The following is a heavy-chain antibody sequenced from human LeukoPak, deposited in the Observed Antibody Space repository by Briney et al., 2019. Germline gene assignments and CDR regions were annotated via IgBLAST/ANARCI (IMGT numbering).Heavy chain of an antibody. CDR2: IIHSGST. V-gene: IGHV4-34*01. CDR3: ARGRGYYDRSGYYY. D-gene: IGHD3-22*01. Sequence: SETLSLTCAVYGGSFSGYYWSGIREPPERGLEWIGEIIHSGSTNYNPSLKSRVTISVDTSKNQFSLKLSSVTAADTAVYYCARGRGYYDRSGYYYWGQGTLVTVSS. J-gene: IGHJ4*02. CDR1: GGSFSGYY.